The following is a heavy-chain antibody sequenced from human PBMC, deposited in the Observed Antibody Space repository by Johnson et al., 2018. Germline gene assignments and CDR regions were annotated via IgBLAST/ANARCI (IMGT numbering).Heavy chain of an antibody. CDR3: AKPSTPYDYYSSGYYAPFDI. CDR2: ISWNSGSI. J-gene: IGHJ3*02. V-gene: IGHV3-9*01. D-gene: IGHD3-22*01. CDR1: GFTFDDYA. Sequence: VQLVQSGGGLVQPGRSLRLSCAASGFTFDDYAMHWVRQAPGKGLEWVSGISWNSGSIGYADSVKGRFTISRYNAKNSLYLQMNSLGAEDTSLYYFAKPSTPYDYYSSGYYAPFDIWGQGTMVTVSS.